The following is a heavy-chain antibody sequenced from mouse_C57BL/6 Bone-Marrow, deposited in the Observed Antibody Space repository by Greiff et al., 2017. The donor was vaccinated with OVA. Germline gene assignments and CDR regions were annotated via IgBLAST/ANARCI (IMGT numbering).Heavy chain of an antibody. D-gene: IGHD1-1*01. J-gene: IGHJ2*01. V-gene: IGHV1-7*01. CDR2: INPSSGYT. CDR1: GYTFTSYW. CDR3: AISSCGSSSFDY. Sequence: QVQLQQSGAELAKPGASVKLSCKASGYTFTSYWMHWVKQRPGQGLEWIGYINPSSGYTKYNQKFKDKATLTVDNSSSTAYMQLSSLTSEDSADSDCAISSCGSSSFDYWGQGTIVTVSA.